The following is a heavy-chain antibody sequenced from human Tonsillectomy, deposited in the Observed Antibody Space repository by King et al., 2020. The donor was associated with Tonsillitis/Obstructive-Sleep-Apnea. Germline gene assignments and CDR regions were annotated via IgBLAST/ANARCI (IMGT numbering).Heavy chain of an antibody. CDR3: AREGGEHSSAPWSWFDP. J-gene: IGHJ5*02. Sequence: VQLVQSGAEVKKPGASVKVSCKASGYTFTKYYIHWVRQAPGQGFEWMGIINPSGGKTTYAQKFQGRVTMTTETSTSTVHMELSSLRSEDTAVYYCAREGGEHSSAPWSWFDPWGQGTLVTVSS. CDR2: INPSGGKT. V-gene: IGHV1-46*01. CDR1: GYTFTKYY. D-gene: IGHD3-22*01.